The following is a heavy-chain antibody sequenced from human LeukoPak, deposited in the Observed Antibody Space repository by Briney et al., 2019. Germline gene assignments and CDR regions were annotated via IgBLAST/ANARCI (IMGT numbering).Heavy chain of an antibody. V-gene: IGHV5-51*01. CDR2: IYPGDSDT. CDR3: ARHSARIAAAGTVAEPLDY. J-gene: IGHJ4*02. D-gene: IGHD6-13*01. Sequence: GESLKISCKGSGYSFTSYWSGWVRQMPGKGLEWMGIIYPGDSDTRYSPSFQGQVTISADKSISTAYLQWSSLKASDTAMYYCARHSARIAAAGTVAEPLDYWGQGTLVTVSS. CDR1: GYSFTSYW.